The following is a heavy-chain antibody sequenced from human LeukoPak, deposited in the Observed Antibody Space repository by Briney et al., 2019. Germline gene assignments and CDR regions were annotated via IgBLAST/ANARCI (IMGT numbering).Heavy chain of an antibody. CDR3: AKDSAFYYIDV. J-gene: IGHJ6*03. CDR1: GFTFNNYG. V-gene: IGHV3-30*02. D-gene: IGHD3-10*01. Sequence: GGSLRLSCAASGFTFNNYGMHWVRQAPGKGLEWVAFIRYNGNNQYYADSVKGRFTISRDNSKNTLYLQVNSLKGDDTAVYYCAKDSAFYYIDVWGKGTTVIISS. CDR2: IRYNGNNQ.